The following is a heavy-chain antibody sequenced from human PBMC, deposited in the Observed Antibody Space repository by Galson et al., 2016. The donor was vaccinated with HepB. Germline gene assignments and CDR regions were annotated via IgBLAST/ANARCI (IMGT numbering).Heavy chain of an antibody. J-gene: IGHJ3*02. CDR3: ARGLGGYYYVFDI. CDR2: IYYSGTT. Sequence: SETLSLTCTVSGGSINIFYWSWIRQSPGKGLEWIGYIYYSGTTNYNPSLESRVTMSVDTSKHQFSLKVNSVTAADTAVYYCARGLGGYYYVFDIWGQGTMVTVSS. D-gene: IGHD5-18*01. V-gene: IGHV4-59*12. CDR1: GGSINIFY.